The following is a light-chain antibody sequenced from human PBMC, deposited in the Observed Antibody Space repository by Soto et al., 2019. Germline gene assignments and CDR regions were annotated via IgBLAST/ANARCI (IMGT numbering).Light chain of an antibody. CDR3: SSYTTSSTLDV. CDR2: EIS. Sequence: QSALTQPASVSGSPGQSITISCTGASSDVGGYNYVSWYQQHPDKAPKLMIYEISNRPSEVSNRFSGSKSGNTASLTISGLQAEDEADYYCSSYTTSSTLDVFGTGTKVTVL. V-gene: IGLV2-14*01. J-gene: IGLJ1*01. CDR1: SSDVGGYNY.